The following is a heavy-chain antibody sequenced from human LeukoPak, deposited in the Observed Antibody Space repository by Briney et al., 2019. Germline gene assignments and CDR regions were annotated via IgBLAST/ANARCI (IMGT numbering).Heavy chain of an antibody. CDR3: ASLDSSPEEGAFDI. J-gene: IGHJ3*02. CDR1: GGSISSSSYY. CDR2: IYYSGST. V-gene: IGHV4-39*01. D-gene: IGHD3-22*01. Sequence: PSETLSLTCTVSGGSISSSSYYWGWIRQPPGKWLEWIGSIYYSGSTYYNPSLKSRVTISVDTSKNQFSLKLSSVTAADTAVYYCASLDSSPEEGAFDIWGQGTMVTVSS.